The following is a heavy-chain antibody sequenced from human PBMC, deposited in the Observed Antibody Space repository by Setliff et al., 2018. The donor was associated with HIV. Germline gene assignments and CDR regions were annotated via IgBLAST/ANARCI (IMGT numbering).Heavy chain of an antibody. CDR3: AKLREGHVYSQYDS. J-gene: IGHJ5*01. Sequence: GGSLRLSCAASGFTFSNYVMTWVRQAPGKGLEWVSSVTGNGARTFYADSVKGRFTISRDTSKNTMYLQMDSLRAEDTAVYHCAKLREGHVYSQYDSWGHGTLVTVSS. CDR1: GFTFSNYV. V-gene: IGHV3-23*01. D-gene: IGHD2-21*01. CDR2: VTGNGART.